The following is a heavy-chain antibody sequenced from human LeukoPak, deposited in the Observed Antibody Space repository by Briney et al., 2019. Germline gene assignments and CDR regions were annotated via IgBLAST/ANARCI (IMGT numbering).Heavy chain of an antibody. D-gene: IGHD6-13*01. CDR2: ISSGGTTI. CDR1: GISFSSYE. CDR3: ASARLYSSSWYCYFDY. Sequence: GGSLRLSCAASGISFSSYEMNWVRQAPGKGLEWVSYISSGGTTIYYADSVKGRFTISRDNAKNSLYLQMNNLRAEDTAVYYCASARLYSSSWYCYFDYWGRGTLVTVSS. V-gene: IGHV3-48*03. J-gene: IGHJ4*02.